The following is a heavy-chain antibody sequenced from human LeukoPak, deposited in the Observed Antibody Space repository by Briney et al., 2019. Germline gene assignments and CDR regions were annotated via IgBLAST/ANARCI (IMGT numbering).Heavy chain of an antibody. CDR2: ISGSGGST. CDR1: GFTFSSYA. D-gene: IGHD3-3*01. CDR3: AKDQYITIFGTFDY. V-gene: IGHV3-23*01. Sequence: GGSLRLSCSASGFTFSSYAMSWVRQAPGKGLEWVSAISGSGGSTYYADSVKGRFTISRDSSKNTLYLQMNSLRAEDTAVYYCAKDQYITIFGTFDYWGQGTLVTVSS. J-gene: IGHJ4*02.